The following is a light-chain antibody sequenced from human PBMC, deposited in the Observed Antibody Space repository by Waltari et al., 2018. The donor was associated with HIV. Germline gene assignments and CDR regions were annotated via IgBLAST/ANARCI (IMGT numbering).Light chain of an antibody. Sequence: QSALTQPHSVSGSPGQSLTISCTGTSSYVDTFVSWYQQHPGKAPKVIIYDVNKRPSGVPVRFSGSKSGNTAFLTISGLQAEDEADYHCCSHAGNFIFAFGSGTKVTVL. CDR3: CSHAGNFIFA. V-gene: IGLV2-11*01. CDR2: DVN. CDR1: SSYVDTF. J-gene: IGLJ1*01.